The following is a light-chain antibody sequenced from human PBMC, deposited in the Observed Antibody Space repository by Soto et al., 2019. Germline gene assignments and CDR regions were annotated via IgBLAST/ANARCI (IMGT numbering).Light chain of an antibody. J-gene: IGKJ1*01. Sequence: DIQMTQSPSTLSASVGDRVTITCRASQSISSWLAWYQQKPGKAPKLLIYDASSLESGVPSRFSGSGSGTEFTLTISSLQPDEFATYYCHPYNSYSPLTIGQGTKVEIK. CDR2: DAS. CDR3: HPYNSYSPLT. CDR1: QSISSW. V-gene: IGKV1-5*01.